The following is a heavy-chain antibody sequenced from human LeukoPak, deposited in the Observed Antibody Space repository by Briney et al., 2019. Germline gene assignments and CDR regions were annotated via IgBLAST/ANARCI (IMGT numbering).Heavy chain of an antibody. CDR1: GYTFSGYY. V-gene: IGHV1-46*01. J-gene: IGHJ4*02. CDR3: ARGGGPGNYPFDF. CDR2: INPSGTNT. D-gene: IGHD1-7*01. Sequence: ASVKVSCKSSGYTFSGYYMHWVRQAPGQGLEWMGLINPSGTNTNYAQKFQGGVTMTRDTSTSTVYMELSSLKSDDTAVYYCARGGGPGNYPFDFWGQGTLVTVSS.